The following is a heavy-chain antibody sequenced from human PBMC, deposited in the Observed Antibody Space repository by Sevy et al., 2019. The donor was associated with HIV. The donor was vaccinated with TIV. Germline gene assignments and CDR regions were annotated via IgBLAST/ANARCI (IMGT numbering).Heavy chain of an antibody. CDR1: GHTFTDYF. Sequence: ASVKVSCKASGHTFTDYFIHWVRQAPGQGLEWMGWINPNSGDTKYAPKFQGGVTVTRDTSISTAYMGLGRLGSDDTAVYYCASPGGYRYGSLLDYWGQGTLVTVSS. D-gene: IGHD5-18*01. CDR3: ASPGGYRYGSLLDY. V-gene: IGHV1-2*02. CDR2: INPNSGDT. J-gene: IGHJ4*02.